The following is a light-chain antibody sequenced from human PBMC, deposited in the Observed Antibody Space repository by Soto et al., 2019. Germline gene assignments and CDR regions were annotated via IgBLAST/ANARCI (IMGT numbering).Light chain of an antibody. Sequence: QSVLTQPPSVSAAPGQKVTITCSGSTSNIGDNYVSWYQHFPGTAPKLLIYDNNRRPSGIPDRFSGSKSGTSATLGIAGLQTGDEATYYRGTWDSSLSVVVFGGGTKLTVL. CDR1: TSNIGDNY. CDR2: DNN. J-gene: IGLJ3*02. CDR3: GTWDSSLSVVV. V-gene: IGLV1-51*01.